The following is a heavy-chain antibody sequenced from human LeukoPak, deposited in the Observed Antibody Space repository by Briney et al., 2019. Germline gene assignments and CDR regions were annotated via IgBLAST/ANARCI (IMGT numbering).Heavy chain of an antibody. Sequence: CLITYSPPSVKGRFTISRDNCKKTLYLKMNRLRAEDTAVYYCAKGGRNYYDSSGYYYWVQGTLVTVSS. CDR3: AKGGRNYYDSSGYYY. CDR2: CLIT. V-gene: IGHV3-23*01. J-gene: IGHJ4*02. D-gene: IGHD3-22*01.